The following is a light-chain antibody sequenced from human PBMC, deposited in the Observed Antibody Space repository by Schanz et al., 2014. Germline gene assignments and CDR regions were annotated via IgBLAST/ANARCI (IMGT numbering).Light chain of an antibody. V-gene: IGKV3-15*01. CDR1: QSIHSTY. CDR3: QQLNSYYT. J-gene: IGKJ2*01. CDR2: GAS. Sequence: EVVLTQSPGTLSVSPGESATVSCSVSQSIHSTYLAWYQQKPGQAPRLLIYGASTRAAGFPARFSGSGSGTDFTLTISSLQPEDFATYYCQQLNSYYTFGQGTKLEIK.